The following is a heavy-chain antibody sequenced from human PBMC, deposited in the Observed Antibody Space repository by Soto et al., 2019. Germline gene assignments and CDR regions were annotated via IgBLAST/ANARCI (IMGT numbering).Heavy chain of an antibody. CDR2: ISYDGSNK. J-gene: IGHJ6*02. D-gene: IGHD3-10*01. CDR1: GFTFSSYA. Sequence: GGSLRLSCAASGFTFSSYAMHWVRQAPGKGLEWVAVISYDGSNKYYADSVKGRFTISRDNSKNTLFLQMNGLRAEETAVYYCARDRLYYYGSGSYSNYYYGMDVWGQGTTVTVSS. V-gene: IGHV3-30-3*01. CDR3: ARDRLYYYGSGSYSNYYYGMDV.